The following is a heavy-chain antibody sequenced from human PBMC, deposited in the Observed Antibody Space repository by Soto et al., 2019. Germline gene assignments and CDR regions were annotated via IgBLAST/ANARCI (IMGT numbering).Heavy chain of an antibody. CDR2: VSGSGGTT. J-gene: IGHJ5*01. D-gene: IGHD1-26*01. V-gene: IGHV3-23*01. Sequence: EVQLMESGGGLVQPGESLRLSCVVSGLSLSGYALSWVRQAPGKGLEWVSAVSGSGGTTYYADSVKGRFTISRDNSKNTLYLQMNGLRVEDTATYFCAKDGRRVGPTLNWLDSWGQGTQVTVTS. CDR1: GLSLSGYA. CDR3: AKDGRRVGPTLNWLDS.